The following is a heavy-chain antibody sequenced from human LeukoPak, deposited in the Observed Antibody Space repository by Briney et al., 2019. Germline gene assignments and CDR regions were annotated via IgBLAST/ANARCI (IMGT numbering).Heavy chain of an antibody. V-gene: IGHV3-11*04. Sequence: GGSLRLPCAASGFTFSDYYMSWIRQAPGKGLEWVSYISNTGSTTQYADSVKGRFTISRDNAKNPLHLQMNSLRAEDTAVYYCARVRGSYSVDYWGQGTLVTVSS. J-gene: IGHJ4*02. CDR3: ARVRGSYSVDY. CDR1: GFTFSDYY. CDR2: ISNTGSTT. D-gene: IGHD1-26*01.